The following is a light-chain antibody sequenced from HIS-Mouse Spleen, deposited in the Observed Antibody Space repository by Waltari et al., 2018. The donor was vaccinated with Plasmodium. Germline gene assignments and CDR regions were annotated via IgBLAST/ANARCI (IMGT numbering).Light chain of an antibody. CDR2: EDS. CDR3: YSTDSSGNHRV. V-gene: IGLV3-10*01. Sequence: SSELTQPPSVSVSPGQPARITCSGDALPKKSASWYQQKSGQPPVLVIYEDSKRPSGIPERFSGSSSGTMATLTISGAQVEDEADYYCYSTDSSGNHRVFGGGTKLTVL. J-gene: IGLJ3*02. CDR1: ALPKKS.